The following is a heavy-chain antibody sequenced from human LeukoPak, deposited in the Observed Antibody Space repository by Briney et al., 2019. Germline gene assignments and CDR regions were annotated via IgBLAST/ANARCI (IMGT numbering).Heavy chain of an antibody. D-gene: IGHD2-21*02. CDR3: VREGNELLSKNFDY. Sequence: ASVKVSCKASGFTFTGCYIHWVRQAPGRGLEWMGYIDPHSGGTNSPQKFQGRVTMTTDTSISAAYMELSSLVSDDTAMYYCVREGNELLSKNFDYWGQGTLVTVSS. J-gene: IGHJ4*02. CDR1: GFTFTGCY. V-gene: IGHV1-2*02. CDR2: IDPHSGGT.